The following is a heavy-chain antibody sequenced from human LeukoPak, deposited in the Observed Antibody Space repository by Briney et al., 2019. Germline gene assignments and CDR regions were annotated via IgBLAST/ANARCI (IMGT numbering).Heavy chain of an antibody. CDR1: GGTFSSYA. J-gene: IGHJ3*02. Sequence: SVKVSCKASGGTFSSYAISWVRQAPGQGLEWMGGIIPIFGTANYAQKFQGRVTITADESTSTAYMELSSLRSEDTAVYYCARDGITIFGVVIDDAFDIWGQGTMVTVSS. D-gene: IGHD3-3*01. V-gene: IGHV1-69*13. CDR2: IIPIFGTA. CDR3: ARDGITIFGVVIDDAFDI.